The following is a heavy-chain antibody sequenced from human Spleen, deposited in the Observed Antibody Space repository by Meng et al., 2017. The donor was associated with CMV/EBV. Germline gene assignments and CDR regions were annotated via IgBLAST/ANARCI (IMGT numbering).Heavy chain of an antibody. CDR1: GYSFTSYG. CDR2: ISTYSGST. Sequence: ASVKVSCKPSGYSFTSYGISWVRQAPGQGLEWMGWISTYSGSTKYAQKFQGRVTTTTDTSTGTVYMDLRSLRSDDTAVYFCARGKGSWSPWGQGTLVTVSS. D-gene: IGHD6-13*01. CDR3: ARGKGSWSP. J-gene: IGHJ5*02. V-gene: IGHV1-18*01.